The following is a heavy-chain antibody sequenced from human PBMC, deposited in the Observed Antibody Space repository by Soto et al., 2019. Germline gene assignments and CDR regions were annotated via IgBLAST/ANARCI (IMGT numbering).Heavy chain of an antibody. D-gene: IGHD1-26*01. J-gene: IGHJ6*02. CDR1: GYSFTSYW. V-gene: IGHV5-51*01. CDR3: ARHGDVGYYYYGMDV. Sequence: GESVKISCKGSGYSFTSYWIGWVRQMPGKGLEWMGIIYPGDSDTRYSPSFQGQVTISADKSISTAYLQWSSLKASDTAMYYCARHGDVGYYYYGMDVWGQGTTVHRLL. CDR2: IYPGDSDT.